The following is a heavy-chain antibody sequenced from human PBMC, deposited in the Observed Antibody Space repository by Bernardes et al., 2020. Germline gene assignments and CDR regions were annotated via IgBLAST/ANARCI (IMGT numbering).Heavy chain of an antibody. J-gene: IGHJ6*03. CDR3: ARDQYFGDSSGYYYYYYYMDV. V-gene: IGHV1-3*01. Sequence: ASVKVSCKASGYTFTSYAMHWVRQAPGQRLEWMGWINAGNGNTKYSQKFQGRVTITRDTSASTAYMELSSLRSEDTAVYYCARDQYFGDSSGYYYYYYYMDVWGKGTTVTVSS. CDR1: GYTFTSYA. D-gene: IGHD3-22*01. CDR2: INAGNGNT.